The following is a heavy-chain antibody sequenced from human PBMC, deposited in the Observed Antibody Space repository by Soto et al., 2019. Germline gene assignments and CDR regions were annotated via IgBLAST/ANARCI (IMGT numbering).Heavy chain of an antibody. D-gene: IGHD1-1*01. Sequence: SETLSLTLTVPGGSISSGDYYWSWIRQPTGKGLEWIGNIYYRGSNYYNPSLKSRDTISVDRSKNPFSLKLSSVTAADTAVYYFPRVSGTALGTDAFDIWGQGTMVTVSS. V-gene: IGHV4-30-4*01. CDR3: PRVSGTALGTDAFDI. CDR2: IYYRGSN. J-gene: IGHJ3*02. CDR1: GGSISSGDYY.